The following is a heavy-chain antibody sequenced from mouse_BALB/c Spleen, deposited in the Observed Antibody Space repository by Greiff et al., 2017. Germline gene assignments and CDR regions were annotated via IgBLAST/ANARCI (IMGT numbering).Heavy chain of an antibody. V-gene: IGHV1-31*01. Sequence: EVQLQQSGPELVKPGASVKISCKASGYSFTGYYMHWVKQSHVKSLEWIGRINPYNGATSYNQNFKDKASLTVDKSSSTAYMELHSLTSEDSAVYYCARGEGYFDVWGAGTTVTVSS. CDR3: ARGEGYFDV. CDR1: GYSFTGYY. J-gene: IGHJ1*01. CDR2: INPYNGAT.